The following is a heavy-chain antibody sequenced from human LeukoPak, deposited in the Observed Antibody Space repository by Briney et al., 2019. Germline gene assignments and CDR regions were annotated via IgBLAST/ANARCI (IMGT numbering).Heavy chain of an antibody. V-gene: IGHV3-73*01. CDR2: IRSKANSYAT. CDR3: LLSNLHYYYYYMDV. CDR1: GFTFSGSA. J-gene: IGHJ6*03. Sequence: GSLKLSCAASGFTFSGSAMHWVRQASGKGLEWVGRIRSKANSYATAYAASVKGRFTISRDDSKNTAYLQMNSLKTEDTAVYYCLLSNLHYYYYYMDVWGKGTTVTVSS.